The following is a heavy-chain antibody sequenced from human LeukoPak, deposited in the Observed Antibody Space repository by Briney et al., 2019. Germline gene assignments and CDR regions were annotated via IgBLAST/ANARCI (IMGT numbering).Heavy chain of an antibody. CDR1: GFTFDDYA. CDR2: ISWNSGSI. D-gene: IGHD6-6*01. V-gene: IGHV3-9*01. J-gene: IGHJ6*02. Sequence: GGSLRLSCAASGFTFDDYAMHWVRQAPGKGLEWVSGISWNSGSIGYADSVKGRFTISRDNAKNSLYLQMNSLRAEDTALYHCAKDIGYSSSAYYYYYGMDVWGQGTTVTVSS. CDR3: AKDIGYSSSAYYYYYGMDV.